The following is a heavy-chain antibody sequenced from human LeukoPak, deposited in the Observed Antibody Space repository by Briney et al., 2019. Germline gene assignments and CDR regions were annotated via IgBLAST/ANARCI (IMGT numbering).Heavy chain of an antibody. CDR2: IYYSGST. CDR3: ARHRYYDILTGYYNGMDV. J-gene: IGHJ6*02. D-gene: IGHD3-9*01. CDR1: GGSISSGDYY. V-gene: IGHV4-30-4*01. Sequence: PSQTLSLTCTVSGGSISSGDYYWSWIRQPPGKGLEWIGYIYYSGSTNYNPSLKSRVTISVDTSKNQFALKLSSVTAADTAVYYCARHRYYDILTGYYNGMDVWGQGTTVTVSS.